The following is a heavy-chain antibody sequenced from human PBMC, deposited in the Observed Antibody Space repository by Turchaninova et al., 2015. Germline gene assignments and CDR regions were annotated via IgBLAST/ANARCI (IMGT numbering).Heavy chain of an antibody. CDR3: AREKTAAGGDY. J-gene: IGHJ4*02. Sequence: EVQLVESGGGLVKPGGSLSLSCAASGFTFRSYDMTWVRQAPGEGLEWVSSISSRSTDINKADAVRGRCKISRDNAKNSLYLQMNNLRVEDTAIYFFAREKTAAGGDYWGQGTLVTVSA. V-gene: IGHV3-21*06. CDR2: ISSRSTDI. D-gene: IGHD6-13*01. CDR1: GFTFRSYD.